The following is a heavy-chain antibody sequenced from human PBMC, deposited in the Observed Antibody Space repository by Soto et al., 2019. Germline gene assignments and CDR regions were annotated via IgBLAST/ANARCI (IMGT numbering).Heavy chain of an antibody. V-gene: IGHV4-59*01. Sequence: QVQLQESGPGLVKASETLSLTCTVSAGSISSYYWGWIRQSPGKGLEWIGYIYNSGSTNYNPSLKSGLTMSVDTSKSQLSLKLSSVTAADTAVYYCARIIRTLAWDGVDVWGQGTRVTV. CDR2: IYNSGST. J-gene: IGHJ6*02. D-gene: IGHD3-10*01. CDR1: AGSISSYY. CDR3: ARIIRTLAWDGVDV.